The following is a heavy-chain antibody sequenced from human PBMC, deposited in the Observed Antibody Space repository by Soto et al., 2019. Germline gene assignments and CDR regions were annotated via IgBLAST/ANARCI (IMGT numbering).Heavy chain of an antibody. CDR3: AGVILRHSYSRCYGECNGRDV. V-gene: IGHV3-33*01. CDR2: IRNDRIHI. CDR1: GFTFSDYC. D-gene: IGHD6-13*01. Sequence: PGGSLRLSCAASGFTFSDYCMHWVRQAPCKGLEWVAVIRNDRIHIYYADSVQGRFNISRDNSKKMLFLQMNSLRAEDTAVYHCAGVILRHSYSRCYGECNGRDVWGQGTTLTVSS. J-gene: IGHJ6*02.